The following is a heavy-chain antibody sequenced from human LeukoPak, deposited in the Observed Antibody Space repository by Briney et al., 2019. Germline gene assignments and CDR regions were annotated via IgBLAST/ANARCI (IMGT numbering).Heavy chain of an antibody. CDR1: GGSISSGSYY. Sequence: SGTLSLTCTVSGGSISSGSYYWSWIRQPAGKGLEWIGRIYTSGSTNYNPSLKSRVTISVDTSKNQFSLKLSSVTAADTAVYYCARYYYGSPFDIWGQGTMVTVSS. J-gene: IGHJ3*02. CDR2: IYTSGST. CDR3: ARYYYGSPFDI. V-gene: IGHV4-61*02. D-gene: IGHD3-10*01.